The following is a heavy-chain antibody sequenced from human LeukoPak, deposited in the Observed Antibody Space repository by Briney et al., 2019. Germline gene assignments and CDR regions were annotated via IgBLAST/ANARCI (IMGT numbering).Heavy chain of an antibody. CDR1: GFTFSDYY. V-gene: IGHV3-11*06. D-gene: IGHD4-17*01. J-gene: IGHJ4*02. CDR3: ASGDYAEAY. Sequence: PGGSLRLSCAASGFTFSDYYMSWMPPAPGKGREWVSYISNSSSYTNYADSVKGRFTISRDNAKNSLYLQMNSLRAEDTAVYYCASGDYAEAYWGQGTLVTVSS. CDR2: ISNSSSYT.